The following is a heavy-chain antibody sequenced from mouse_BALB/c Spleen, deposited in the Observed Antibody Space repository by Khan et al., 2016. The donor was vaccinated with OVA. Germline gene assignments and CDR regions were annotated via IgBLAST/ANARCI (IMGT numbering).Heavy chain of an antibody. Sequence: VELVESGPGLVAPSQSLSITCTVSGFSLTGYGVNWVRQPPGKGLEWLGMIWGGGSTDYNSALKSRLSITKDNSKSQVFLKMNSLQTDATARYYGARTYYANYREAMDYWGQGNAVTVSA. V-gene: IGHV2-6-7*01. CDR3: ARTYYANYREAMDY. D-gene: IGHD2-10*01. J-gene: IGHJ4*01. CDR2: IWGGGST. CDR1: GFSLTGYG.